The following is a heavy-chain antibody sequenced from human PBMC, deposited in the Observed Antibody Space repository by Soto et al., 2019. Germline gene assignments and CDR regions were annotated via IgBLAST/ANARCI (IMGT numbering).Heavy chain of an antibody. CDR3: APAAANF. CDR1: GFTFSTYS. D-gene: IGHD6-13*01. J-gene: IGHJ4*02. V-gene: IGHV3-48*01. Sequence: EVQLVESGGGLVQPGGSLRLSCGASGFTFSTYSMNWVRQAPGKGLEWVSYISSRSSTIYYEDSVKVRFTISRDDAKNSLYLQMNSLRAEYTPVYDCAPAAANFWGQPTLVTVSS. CDR2: ISSRSSTI.